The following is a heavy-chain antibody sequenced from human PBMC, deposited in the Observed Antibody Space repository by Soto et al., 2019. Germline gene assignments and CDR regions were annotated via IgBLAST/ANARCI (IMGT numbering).Heavy chain of an antibody. Sequence: EQLVESGGGLVKPGGSLRLSCAASGFTFSAYTMNWVRQAPGKGLEWVSSISGRSTYMYYADSVKGRFTISRDTARTLQYLQMNSPRPEDTAVYYCARDYYSSGTLLYYMDVWGKGTTVTVSS. CDR1: GFTFSAYT. CDR3: ARDYYSSGTLLYYMDV. V-gene: IGHV3-21*01. CDR2: ISGRSTYM. J-gene: IGHJ6*03. D-gene: IGHD3-10*01.